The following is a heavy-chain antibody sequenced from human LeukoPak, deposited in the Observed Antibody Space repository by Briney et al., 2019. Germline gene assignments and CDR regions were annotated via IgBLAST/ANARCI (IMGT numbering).Heavy chain of an antibody. D-gene: IGHD3-3*01. J-gene: IGHJ4*02. CDR1: GFTFDDYA. CDR2: ISWNSGSI. CDR3: ASQGITIFGH. V-gene: IGHV3-9*01. Sequence: GGSLRLSCAASGFTFDDYAMHWVRQAPGKGLEWVSGISWNSGSIGYADSVKGRFTISRDNAKNSLYLQMNSLRAEDTALYYCASQGITIFGHWGQGTLVTVSS.